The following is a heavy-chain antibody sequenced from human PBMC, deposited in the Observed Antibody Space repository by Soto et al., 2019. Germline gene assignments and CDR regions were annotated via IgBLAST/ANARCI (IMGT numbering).Heavy chain of an antibody. Sequence: PSETLSLTCNMSGDSYSISTYSWSWIRQPPGKALQWIGFIYQSGVTSYNPSLASRVSISLDRSNNQCSLKLKSVTAAATAVYFCAGMPYTSGLRFDPWGPGTLVTSPQ. J-gene: IGHJ5*02. CDR3: AGMPYTSGLRFDP. V-gene: IGHV4-30-2*01. CDR1: GDSYSISTYS. D-gene: IGHD6-19*01. CDR2: IYQSGVT.